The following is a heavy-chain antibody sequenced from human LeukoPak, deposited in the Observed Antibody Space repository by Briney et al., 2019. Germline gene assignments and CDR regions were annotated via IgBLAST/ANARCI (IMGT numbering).Heavy chain of an antibody. CDR2: IYYSGST. V-gene: IGHV4-30-4*07. CDR1: GGSISSGGYS. D-gene: IGHD3-10*01. J-gene: IGHJ4*02. Sequence: SETLSLTCAVSGGSISSGGYSWSWIRQPPGKGLEWIGYIYYSGSTYYNPSLKSRVTISVDTSKNQFSLKLSSVTAADTAVYYCARQGNGSGSETFDYWGQGTLVTVSS. CDR3: ARQGNGSGSETFDY.